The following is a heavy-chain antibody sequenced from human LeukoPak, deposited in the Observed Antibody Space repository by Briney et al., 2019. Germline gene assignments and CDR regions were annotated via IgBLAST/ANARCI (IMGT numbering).Heavy chain of an antibody. CDR2: IYTSGIT. V-gene: IGHV4-61*02. D-gene: IGHD3-3*01. CDR3: ARTYYDFWSGYYYYYMDV. Sequence: SETLSLXCTVSGGFISSGSYYWSWNRQPAGKGPEWIGRIYTSGITNYNPSLKSRVTISVDTSKNQFSLKLSSVTAADTAVYYCARTYYDFWSGYYYYYMDVWGKGTTVTVSS. J-gene: IGHJ6*03. CDR1: GGFISSGSYY.